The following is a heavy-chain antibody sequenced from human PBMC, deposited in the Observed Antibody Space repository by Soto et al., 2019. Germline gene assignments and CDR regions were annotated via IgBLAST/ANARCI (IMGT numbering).Heavy chain of an antibody. J-gene: IGHJ4*02. CDR1: GGSINTFY. CDR3: ARDLAKGGGSAGFDY. V-gene: IGHV4-4*07. CDR2: IFSSGST. Sequence: SETLSLTCTVSGGSINTFYWSWVRQPAGKGLEWIGRIFSSGSTSFSPSLESRVAMSVDTSKNHFSLNLSSVTAADMAVYYCARDLAKGGGSAGFDYWGQGTLVTVSS. D-gene: IGHD1-26*01.